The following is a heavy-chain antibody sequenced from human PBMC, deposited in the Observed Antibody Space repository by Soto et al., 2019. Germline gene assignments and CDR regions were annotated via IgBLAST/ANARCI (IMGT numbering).Heavy chain of an antibody. Sequence: SETLSLTCTVSGGSISSSSYYWGWIRQPPGKGLEWIGSIYYSGSTYYNPSLRSRVTISVDTSKNQFSLKLSSVTAADTAVYYCARLRHYYFDYWGQGTLVTVSS. J-gene: IGHJ4*02. V-gene: IGHV4-39*01. CDR3: ARLRHYYFDY. CDR2: IYYSGST. CDR1: GGSISSSSYY.